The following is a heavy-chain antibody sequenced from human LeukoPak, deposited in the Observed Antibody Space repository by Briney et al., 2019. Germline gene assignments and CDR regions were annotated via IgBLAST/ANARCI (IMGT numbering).Heavy chain of an antibody. V-gene: IGHV3-49*04. CDR3: TRGDGSGSF. CDR1: GFTFGDYA. Sequence: GGSLRLSCTASGFTFGDYAMSWVRQAPGKGLEWVGFIRSKAYGGTTEYAASVKGRFTISRDDSKSIAYLQIHSLKTEDTAAYYCTRGDGSGSFWGQGTLVTVSS. CDR2: IRSKAYGGTT. D-gene: IGHD3-10*01. J-gene: IGHJ4*02.